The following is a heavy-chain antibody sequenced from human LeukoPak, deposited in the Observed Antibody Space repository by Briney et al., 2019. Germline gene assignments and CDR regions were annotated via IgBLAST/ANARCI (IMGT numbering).Heavy chain of an antibody. J-gene: IGHJ5*02. Sequence: GGSLRLSCAASGFTLSDYYISWIRQAPGRGVEWVSYISSSGSTRYYADSVKGRFTISSDNAKNSLYLQMKSLRAEDTAVYYCARDYSNWFDPWGQGTLVTVSS. V-gene: IGHV3-11*01. CDR1: GFTLSDYY. D-gene: IGHD2-21*01. CDR3: ARDYSNWFDP. CDR2: ISSSGSTR.